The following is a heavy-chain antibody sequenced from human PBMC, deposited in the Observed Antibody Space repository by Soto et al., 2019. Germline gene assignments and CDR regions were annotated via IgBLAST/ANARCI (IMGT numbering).Heavy chain of an antibody. CDR3: ARGPLYYDSSGYTSPTLDY. D-gene: IGHD3-22*01. Sequence: SVKVSCKASGGTFSSYAISWVRQAPGQGLEWMGGIIPIFGTANYAQKFQGRVTITADESTSTAYMELSSLRSEDTAVYYCARGPLYYDSSGYTSPTLDYWGQGTLVTVSS. CDR1: GGTFSSYA. CDR2: IIPIFGTA. J-gene: IGHJ4*02. V-gene: IGHV1-69*13.